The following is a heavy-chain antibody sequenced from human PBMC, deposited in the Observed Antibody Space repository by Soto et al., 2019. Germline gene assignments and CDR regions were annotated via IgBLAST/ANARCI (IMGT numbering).Heavy chain of an antibody. Sequence: EVVLVESGGGLVQPGRSLRLSCAASGFNFEEYAMHWVRQGPGKGLEWVSGISWNRGTIVYADSVKGRFTISRDNAKNFLYLEMNSLGSEDTALYYCAKGYCSSAKCYTYSYMDVWGKGTTVTVSS. CDR2: ISWNRGTI. D-gene: IGHD2-2*01. CDR1: GFNFEEYA. CDR3: AKGYCSSAKCYTYSYMDV. V-gene: IGHV3-9*01. J-gene: IGHJ6*03.